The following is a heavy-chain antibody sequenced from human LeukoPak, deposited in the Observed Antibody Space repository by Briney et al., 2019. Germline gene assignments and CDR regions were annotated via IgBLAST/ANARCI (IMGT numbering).Heavy chain of an antibody. Sequence: PGGSLRLSGAASGFTYSGYGMHWVRQAPGKGLGWVAFIWYDGTNKYYANSVKGRFTISRDNSKNTLSLQMISLRAEDTAVYYCAKDQEPVRFFDNWGQGTLVTVSS. J-gene: IGHJ4*02. V-gene: IGHV3-30*02. CDR2: IWYDGTNK. CDR1: GFTYSGYG. CDR3: AKDQEPVRFFDN.